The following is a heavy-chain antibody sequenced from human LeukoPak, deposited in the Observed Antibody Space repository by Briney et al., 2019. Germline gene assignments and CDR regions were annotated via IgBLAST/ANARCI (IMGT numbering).Heavy chain of an antibody. V-gene: IGHV4-31*03. CDR3: ARSIEVGSGHIDY. CDR1: GGSISSGGYY. D-gene: IGHD3-10*01. J-gene: IGHJ4*02. Sequence: SQTLSLTCTVSGGSISSGGYYWSWIRQHPGKGLEWIGYIYYSGSTYYNPSLKSRVTISVDTSKNQFSLQLNSVTPEDTAVYYCARSIEVGSGHIDYWGQGILVTVSS. CDR2: IYYSGST.